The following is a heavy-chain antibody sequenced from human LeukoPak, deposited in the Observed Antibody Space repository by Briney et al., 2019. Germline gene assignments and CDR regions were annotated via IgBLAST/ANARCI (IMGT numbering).Heavy chain of an antibody. CDR2: ISPSNGHT. J-gene: IGHJ6*02. Sequence: ASVKVSCKTSVYTFTTYSIIWVRQAPGQGLEWVGWISPSNGHTNYAQKLQDRVTMTTYTSTSTVHMELSSLRSEDTAVYYCARGLQPNYYYYGMDVWGQGTTVTVSS. CDR1: VYTFTTYS. CDR3: ARGLQPNYYYYGMDV. V-gene: IGHV1-18*01. D-gene: IGHD4-11*01.